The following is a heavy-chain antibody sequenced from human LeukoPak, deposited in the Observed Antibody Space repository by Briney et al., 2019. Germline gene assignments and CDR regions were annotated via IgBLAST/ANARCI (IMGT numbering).Heavy chain of an antibody. J-gene: IGHJ3*02. CDR3: ATESKWELRRTLDAFDI. CDR1: GYTLTELS. Sequence: GASVKVSCKVSGYTLTELSMHWVRQAPGKGLEWMGGFDPEDGETIYAQKFQGRVTMTEDTSTDTAYMELSSLRSGDTAVYYCATESKWELRRTLDAFDIWGQGTMVTVSS. V-gene: IGHV1-24*01. D-gene: IGHD1-26*01. CDR2: FDPEDGET.